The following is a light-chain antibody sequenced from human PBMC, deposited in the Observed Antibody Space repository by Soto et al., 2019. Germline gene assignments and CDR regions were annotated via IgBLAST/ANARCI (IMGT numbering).Light chain of an antibody. Sequence: QSALTQPASVSGSPGQSITISCTGTSSDVGGYNYVCWYQQHPGKAPKLMIFDVDNRPSGVSNRFSGSKSVNTASLTISGLQAEDEADYYCSSYTSNSTVLFGGGTKVTVL. J-gene: IGLJ2*01. CDR2: DVD. V-gene: IGLV2-14*03. CDR3: SSYTSNSTVL. CDR1: SSDVGGYNY.